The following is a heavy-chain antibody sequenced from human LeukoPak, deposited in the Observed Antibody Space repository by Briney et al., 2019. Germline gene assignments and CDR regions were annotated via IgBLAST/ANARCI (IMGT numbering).Heavy chain of an antibody. V-gene: IGHV4-59*06. Sequence: SETLSLTCTVSGGSISSYYWSWIRQPAGKGLEWIGYIYNSGNTYYNPSLESRVTISVDTSKNQFSLKMSSVTVADTAVYYCARGATDQPYHWFDPWGQGTLVTVSS. CDR2: IYNSGNT. CDR3: ARGATDQPYHWFDP. J-gene: IGHJ5*02. CDR1: GGSISSYY.